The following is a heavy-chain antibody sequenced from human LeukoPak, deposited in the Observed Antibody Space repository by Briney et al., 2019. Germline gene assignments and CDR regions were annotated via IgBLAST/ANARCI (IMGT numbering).Heavy chain of an antibody. CDR2: ISYDGSNK. D-gene: IGHD3-16*02. CDR3: ARDGFIGGDLYDYVWGSYRQPSIDY. V-gene: IGHV3-30-3*01. CDR1: GFTFSSYA. J-gene: IGHJ4*02. Sequence: GRSLRLSCAASGFTFSSYAMHWVRQAPGKGLEWVAVISYDGSNKYYADSVKGRFTISRDNAKNSLYLQMNSLRAEDTAVYYCARDGFIGGDLYDYVWGSYRQPSIDYWGQGTLVTVSS.